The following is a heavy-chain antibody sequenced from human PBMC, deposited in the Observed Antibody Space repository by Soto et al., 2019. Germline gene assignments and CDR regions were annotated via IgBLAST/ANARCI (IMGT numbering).Heavy chain of an antibody. D-gene: IGHD3-22*01. CDR3: TRDESYYKDTKKSVIDAFDV. Sequence: EVKLVESGGGLVQPGGSLRLSCAASGFSFNTYHMNWFRQAPGKGLEWVSYISTSSSSIHYADSGKGRFTISRDNSKKSLYVQMSSLREEDTAVYFCTRDESYYKDTKKSVIDAFDVWGQGTMVTVSS. V-gene: IGHV3-48*02. CDR2: ISTSSSSI. CDR1: GFSFNTYH. J-gene: IGHJ3*01.